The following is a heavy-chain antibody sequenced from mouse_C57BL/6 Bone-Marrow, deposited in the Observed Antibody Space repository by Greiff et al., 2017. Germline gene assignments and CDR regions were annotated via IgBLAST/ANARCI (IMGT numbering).Heavy chain of an antibody. CDR1: GFSLTSYG. CDR3: ARNWDWSWFAY. CDR2: IWSGGST. V-gene: IGHV2-2*01. D-gene: IGHD4-1*01. Sequence: VQLQQSGPGLVQPSQSLSITCTVSGFSLTSYGVHWVRQSPGKGLEWLGVIWSGGSTDYNAAFMSRLSVSKDNSTSQVFFKMNSLQADDTAIYYCARNWDWSWFAYWGQGTLVTVSA. J-gene: IGHJ3*01.